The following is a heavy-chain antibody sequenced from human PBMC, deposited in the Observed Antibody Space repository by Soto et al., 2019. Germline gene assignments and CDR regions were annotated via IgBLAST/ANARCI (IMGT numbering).Heavy chain of an antibody. CDR3: ASEISSTDGMDV. J-gene: IGHJ6*02. D-gene: IGHD2-15*01. CDR1: GDSSVSSSSYY. CDR2: IYYTGNT. V-gene: IGHV4-39*01. Sequence: PSETLSLTCTVSGDSSVSSSSYYWGWIRQPPGKGLEWIGSIYYTGNTFYSPSCRSRLTISVDTSKSQFSLKLRSVTAADTATYYCASEISSTDGMDVWGQGTTVTVSS.